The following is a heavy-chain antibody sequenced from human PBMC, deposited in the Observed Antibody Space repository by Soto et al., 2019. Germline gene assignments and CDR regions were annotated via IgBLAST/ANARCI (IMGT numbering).Heavy chain of an antibody. CDR2: ISNRSNFI. Sequence: EVQLVESGGGLVRPGGSLRLSCEASGFIFGNYSMNWVRQAPGKGLEWVSSISNRSNFIYYADSLRGRVTISRDNTQNSLHLQMNSLRVEDTAIYYCARVQKLYGNSVYYYGMDVWGQGTTVTVSS. V-gene: IGHV3-21*01. CDR3: ARVQKLYGNSVYYYGMDV. J-gene: IGHJ6*02. D-gene: IGHD2-8*01. CDR1: GFIFGNYS.